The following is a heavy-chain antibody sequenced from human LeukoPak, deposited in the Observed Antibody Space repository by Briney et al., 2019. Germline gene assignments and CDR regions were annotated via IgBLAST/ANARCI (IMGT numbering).Heavy chain of an antibody. J-gene: IGHJ4*02. D-gene: IGHD3-3*01. V-gene: IGHV1-8*01. CDR2: MNPNSGNT. CDR3: ARGPTYYDFWSGYPSGPIDY. Sequence: ASVNVSCKASGYTFTSYDINWLRKATGQGLEWMGWMNPNSGNTGYAQKFQGRVTMTTNTSISTAYMELSSLRSEDTAVYYCARGPTYYDFWSGYPSGPIDYWGQGTLLTVSS. CDR1: GYTFTSYD.